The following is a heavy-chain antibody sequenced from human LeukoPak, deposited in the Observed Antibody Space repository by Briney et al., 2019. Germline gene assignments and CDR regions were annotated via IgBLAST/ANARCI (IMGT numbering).Heavy chain of an antibody. CDR2: IYTSGST. D-gene: IGHD5-18*01. J-gene: IGHJ6*03. Sequence: SETLSLTCTVSGGSISSYYWSWIRQPAGKGLEWIGRIYTSGSTNYNPSLKSRVTISVDSSENQFSLKLSSVTAADTAVYYCARTTEGGYTYDYFYYYYMDVWGKGTTVTISS. CDR1: GGSISSYY. V-gene: IGHV4-4*07. CDR3: ARTTEGGYTYDYFYYYYMDV.